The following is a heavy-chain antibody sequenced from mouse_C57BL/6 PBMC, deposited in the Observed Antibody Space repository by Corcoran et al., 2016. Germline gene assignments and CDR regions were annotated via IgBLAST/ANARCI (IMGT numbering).Heavy chain of an antibody. Sequence: EVQLQQSGPELVKPGASVKISCKASGYTFTDYYMNWVKQSHGKSLEWIGDINPNNGGTSYNQKFKGKATLTVDKSSSTAYMELRSLTSEDSAVYYCAKDWGTTVVAYYAMDYWGQGTSVTVSS. CDR1: GYTFTDYY. V-gene: IGHV1-26*01. CDR2: INPNNGGT. CDR3: AKDWGTTVVAYYAMDY. D-gene: IGHD1-1*01. J-gene: IGHJ4*01.